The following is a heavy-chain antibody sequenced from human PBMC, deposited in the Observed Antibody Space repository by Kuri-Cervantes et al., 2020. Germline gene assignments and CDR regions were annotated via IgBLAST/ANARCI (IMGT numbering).Heavy chain of an antibody. V-gene: IGHV4-61*01. CDR1: GGSVSSGSYY. CDR3: ARSITMVRGAVDI. J-gene: IGHJ3*02. CDR2: IYYSGST. Sequence: SETLSLTCTVSGGSVSSGSYYWSWIRQPPGKGLEWIGYIYYSGSTNYNPSLKSRVTISVDTSKNQSSLKLSSVTAADTAVYYCARSITMVRGAVDIWGQGTMVTVSS. D-gene: IGHD3-10*01.